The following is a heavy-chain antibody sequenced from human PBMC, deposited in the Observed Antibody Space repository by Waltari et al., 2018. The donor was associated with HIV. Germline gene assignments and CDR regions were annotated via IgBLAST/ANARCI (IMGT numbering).Heavy chain of an antibody. CDR1: GFTFADYA. V-gene: IGHV3-9*01. CDR2: ISWNSGSI. CDR3: AKGQTLYWYFDL. J-gene: IGHJ2*01. Sequence: EVQLVVSGGGLVQPGRSLRLSCAASGFTFADYAMHWVRQAPGKGLEWVSGISWNSGSIGYADSVKGRFTISRDNAKNSLYLQMNSLRAEDTALYYCAKGQTLYWYFDLWGRGTLVTVSS.